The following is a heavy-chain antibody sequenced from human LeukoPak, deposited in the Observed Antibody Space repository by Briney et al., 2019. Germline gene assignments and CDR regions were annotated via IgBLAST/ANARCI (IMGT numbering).Heavy chain of an antibody. CDR1: GFTFSSYS. J-gene: IGHJ4*02. CDR3: AKATGVFSSGPKLPFDY. CDR2: ISSSSSYI. V-gene: IGHV3-21*04. D-gene: IGHD6-19*01. Sequence: GGSLRLSCAASGFTFSSYSMNWVRQAPGKGLEWVSSISSSSSYIYYADSVKGRFTISRDNAKNSLYLQMNNLRAEDTAVYYCAKATGVFSSGPKLPFDYWGQGTLVTVSS.